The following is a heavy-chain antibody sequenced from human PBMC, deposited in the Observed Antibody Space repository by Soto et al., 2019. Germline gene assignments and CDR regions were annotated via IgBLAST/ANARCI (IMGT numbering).Heavy chain of an antibody. J-gene: IGHJ3*01. CDR3: VRQVGATGSYSYAV. Sequence: PSETLSLTCTVTGASVINDYLNWIRQTPGKGLEWIGLVYDSGSTSYNSSLKSRLTISVDTSKNQFSLKLSSVTAADTAVYYCVRQVGATGSYSYAVWGQGTMVTVSS. V-gene: IGHV4-59*02. CDR2: VYDSGST. CDR1: GASVINDY. D-gene: IGHD1-26*01.